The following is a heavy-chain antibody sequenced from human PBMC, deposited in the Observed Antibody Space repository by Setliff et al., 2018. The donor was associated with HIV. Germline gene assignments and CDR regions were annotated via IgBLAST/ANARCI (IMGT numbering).Heavy chain of an antibody. CDR2: IYDSGRT. J-gene: IGHJ4*02. CDR3: AQMSISASVYFDY. D-gene: IGHD2-21*01. CDR1: GGPIRSGNYY. V-gene: IGHV4-30-4*08. Sequence: SETLSLTCTVSGGPIRSGNYYWSWIRQPPGKGLEWIGYIYDSGRTYYNPSLKSRVTISVDTSKNQFSLKLSSVTAADTAVYYCAQMSISASVYFDYWGQGTLVTVSS.